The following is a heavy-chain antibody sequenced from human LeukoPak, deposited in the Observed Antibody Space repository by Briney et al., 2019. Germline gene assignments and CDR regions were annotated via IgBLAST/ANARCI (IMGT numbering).Heavy chain of an antibody. CDR2: ISGSGGST. Sequence: GGSLRLSCAASGFTFSSYGMSWVRQAPGKGLEWVSAISGSGGSTYYADSVKGRFTISRDNPKNTLYLQMNSLRAEDTAVYYCAKDDSSGHWDSYYFDYWGQGTLVTVSS. J-gene: IGHJ4*02. CDR1: GFTFSSYG. CDR3: AKDDSSGHWDSYYFDY. V-gene: IGHV3-23*01. D-gene: IGHD3-22*01.